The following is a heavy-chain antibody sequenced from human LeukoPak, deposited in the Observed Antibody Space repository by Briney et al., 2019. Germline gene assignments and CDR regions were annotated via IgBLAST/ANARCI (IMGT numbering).Heavy chain of an antibody. CDR2: VYSGGNT. J-gene: IGHJ3*02. CDR3: ARDRPDSGTRDRFFDI. CDR1: GFTVSSND. V-gene: IGHV3-66*02. Sequence: GGYLRLSCAASGFTVSSNDMSWVRQAPGKGLEWVSVVYSGGNTFYADSVKGRFTISRDKSKNTLYLQMNSLRADDTAVYYCARDRPDSGTRDRFFDIWGQETMVTVSS. D-gene: IGHD4-17*01.